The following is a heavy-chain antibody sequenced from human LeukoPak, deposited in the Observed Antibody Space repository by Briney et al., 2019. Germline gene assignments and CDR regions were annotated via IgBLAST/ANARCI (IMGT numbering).Heavy chain of an antibody. V-gene: IGHV3-9*01. CDR3: AKDISAAGTRETYFDY. J-gene: IGHJ4*02. D-gene: IGHD6-13*01. Sequence: GGSLRLSCAASGFTFDDYAMHWVRQAPGKGLEWVSGISWNSGSIGYADSVKGRFTISRDNAKNSLYLQMNGLRAEDTALYYCAKDISAAGTRETYFDYWGQGTLVTVSS. CDR2: ISWNSGSI. CDR1: GFTFDDYA.